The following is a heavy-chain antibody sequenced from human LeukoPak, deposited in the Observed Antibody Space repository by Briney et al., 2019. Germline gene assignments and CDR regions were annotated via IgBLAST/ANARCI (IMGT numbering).Heavy chain of an antibody. CDR1: GYSISSGYY. CDR2: IYHSGST. Sequence: SETLSLTCAVSGYSISSGYYWGWIRRPPGKGLEWIGSIYHSGSTYYNPSLKSRVTLSVDTSNNQFSLKLSSVTAADTAVYYCARVGFWSGYATLYYFDYWGQGTLVTVSS. CDR3: ARVGFWSGYATLYYFDY. D-gene: IGHD3-3*01. V-gene: IGHV4-38-2*01. J-gene: IGHJ4*02.